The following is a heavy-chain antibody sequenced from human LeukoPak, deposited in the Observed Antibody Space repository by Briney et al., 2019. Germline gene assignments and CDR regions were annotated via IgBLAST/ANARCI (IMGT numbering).Heavy chain of an antibody. CDR3: AGPSYYGSSGYIPEFDY. CDR2: IYPGDSDT. J-gene: IGHJ4*02. Sequence: GESLKISCKGSGYSFTSYWIGWVRQTPGKGLEWMGIIYPGDSDTRYSPSFQGQVTISADKSISTAYLQWSSLKASDTAMYYCAGPSYYGSSGYIPEFDYWGQGTLVTVSS. V-gene: IGHV5-51*01. CDR1: GYSFTSYW. D-gene: IGHD3-22*01.